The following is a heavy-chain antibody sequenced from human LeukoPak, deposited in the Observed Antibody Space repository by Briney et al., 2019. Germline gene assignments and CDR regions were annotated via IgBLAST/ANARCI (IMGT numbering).Heavy chain of an antibody. CDR3: ARDRYSGSYRWFDP. D-gene: IGHD1-26*01. J-gene: IGHJ5*02. CDR1: GGTFSSDA. Sequence: GASVRVSCKASGGTFSSDAICWVRQAPGQWLELMGGIIPIFGTANYAQKFQGRVTITADESTSTAYMELSSLRSEDTAVYYCARDRYSGSYRWFDPWGQGTLVTVSS. V-gene: IGHV1-69*13. CDR2: IIPIFGTA.